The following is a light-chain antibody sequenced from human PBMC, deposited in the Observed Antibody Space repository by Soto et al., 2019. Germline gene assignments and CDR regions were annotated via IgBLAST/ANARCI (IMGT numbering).Light chain of an antibody. CDR3: QQYGTSPWT. CDR2: GVS. Sequence: EIVLTQSPGTLSLSPGERATLSCRASQSVSSSNLAWYQQKPGQAPRLLMYGVSSRATGSPDRFSGSGSGTDFTLTISRLEPEDFAVYYCQQYGTSPWTFGQGTKVEIK. CDR1: QSVSSSN. J-gene: IGKJ1*01. V-gene: IGKV3-20*01.